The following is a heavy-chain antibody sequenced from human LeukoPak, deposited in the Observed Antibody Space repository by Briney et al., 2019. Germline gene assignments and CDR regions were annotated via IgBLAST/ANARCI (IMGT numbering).Heavy chain of an antibody. J-gene: IGHJ4*02. D-gene: IGHD6-19*01. CDR2: ISAYNGNT. Sequence: GASVKLSCKASGYTFTDYGITWVRQAPGQGLEWGSWISAYNGNTKYAQNLQGRVTLATDFSTNTAYMDLRSLRSDDTAVYYCARDRIVVAGTTSGSSQPDYWGQGTLVTVSS. V-gene: IGHV1-18*04. CDR1: GYTFTDYG. CDR3: ARDRIVVAGTTSGSSQPDY.